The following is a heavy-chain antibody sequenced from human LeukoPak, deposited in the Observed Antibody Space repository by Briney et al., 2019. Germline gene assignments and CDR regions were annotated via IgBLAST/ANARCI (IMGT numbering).Heavy chain of an antibody. CDR3: ARGGAVAGDY. V-gene: IGHV3-23*01. CDR1: GVTFSSYA. CDR2: ISGTGDST. Sequence: GGSLRLSCAASGVTFSSYAMSWVRQAPGKGLEWVSVISGTGDSTYYADSVKGRFIISRENSKNTLYLQMNSLRAEDTAVYYCARGGAVAGDYWGQGTLVTVSS. D-gene: IGHD6-19*01. J-gene: IGHJ4*02.